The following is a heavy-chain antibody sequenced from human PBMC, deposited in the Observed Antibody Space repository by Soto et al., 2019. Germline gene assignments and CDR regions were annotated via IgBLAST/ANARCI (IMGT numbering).Heavy chain of an antibody. Sequence: QVQLVQSGAEVKKPGSSVKVSCKASGGTFSSYTISWVRQAPGQGLEWMGRIIPILGIANYAQKFQGRVTITADKSTSTAYMELSSLRSEDTAVYYCARDPWGHYDSSAMNGYWGQGTLVTVSS. CDR2: IIPILGIA. V-gene: IGHV1-69*08. CDR1: GGTFSSYT. J-gene: IGHJ4*02. CDR3: ARDPWGHYDSSAMNGY. D-gene: IGHD3-22*01.